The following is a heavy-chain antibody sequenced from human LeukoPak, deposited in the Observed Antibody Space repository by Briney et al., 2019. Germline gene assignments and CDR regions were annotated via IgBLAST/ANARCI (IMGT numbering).Heavy chain of an antibody. CDR2: ISYDGSNK. J-gene: IGHJ4*02. CDR1: GFTLSSYA. Sequence: GRSLRLSCAASGFTLSSYAMPWVRQAPGKGLEWVAVISYDGSNKYYADSVKGRFTISRDNSKNTLYLQMNSLRAEDTAVYYCARDVYYDSSALNYWGQGTLVTVSS. V-gene: IGHV3-30-3*01. CDR3: ARDVYYDSSALNY. D-gene: IGHD3-22*01.